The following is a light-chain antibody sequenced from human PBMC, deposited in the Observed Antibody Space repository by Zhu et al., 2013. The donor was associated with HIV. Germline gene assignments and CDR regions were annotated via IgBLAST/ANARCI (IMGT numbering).Light chain of an antibody. CDR3: QSYDFTISGVI. V-gene: IGLV1-40*01. CDR1: SSNIGAHYD. J-gene: IGLJ2*01. Sequence: QSVLTQPPSVSGAPGQRVTISCTGSSSNIGAHYDVHWYQQLPGTAPKLLIFGNNNRPSGIPARFSASKSGTSASLTITGLQADDEATYYCQSYDFTISGVIFGGGTKLTV. CDR2: GNN.